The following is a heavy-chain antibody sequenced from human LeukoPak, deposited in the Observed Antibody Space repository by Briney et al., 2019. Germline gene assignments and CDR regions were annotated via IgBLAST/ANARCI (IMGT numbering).Heavy chain of an antibody. Sequence: ASVKVSCKASGYTFTSYAMNWVRQAPGQGLEWMGWINTNTGNPTYAQGFTGRFVFSLDTSVSTAYLQISSLKAEDTAVYYCTRPGYSYGYGYFDYWGQGTLVTVSS. CDR3: TRPGYSYGYGYFDY. CDR2: INTNTGNP. CDR1: GYTFTSYA. J-gene: IGHJ4*02. V-gene: IGHV7-4-1*02. D-gene: IGHD5-18*01.